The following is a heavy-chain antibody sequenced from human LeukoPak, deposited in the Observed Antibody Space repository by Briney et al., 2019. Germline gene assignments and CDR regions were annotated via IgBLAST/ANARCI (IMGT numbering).Heavy chain of an antibody. V-gene: IGHV3-48*04. CDR3: ASGSYITTIDY. Sequence: GGSLRLSCAASGFTFSSCAMSWVRQAPGKGLEWVSYISSSGSTIYYADSVKGRFTISRDNAKNSLYLQMNSLRAEDTAVYYCASGSYITTIDYWGQGTLVTVSS. CDR2: ISSSGSTI. D-gene: IGHD1-26*01. CDR1: GFTFSSCA. J-gene: IGHJ4*02.